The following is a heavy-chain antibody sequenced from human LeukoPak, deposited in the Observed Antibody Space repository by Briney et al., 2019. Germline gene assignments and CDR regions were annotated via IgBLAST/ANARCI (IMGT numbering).Heavy chain of an antibody. V-gene: IGHV4-59*01. D-gene: IGHD3-22*01. CDR3: ARARNYYDSSGFYYEGDAFDI. J-gene: IGHJ3*02. CDR1: GGSISSYH. CDR2: IYSSGST. Sequence: SETLSLTCTVSGGSISSYHWSWIRQPPGKGLECIGYIYSSGSTNYNPSLKSRVTISVDTSKNQFSLKLSSVTAADTAVNYCARARNYYDSSGFYYEGDAFDIWGQGTMVTVSS.